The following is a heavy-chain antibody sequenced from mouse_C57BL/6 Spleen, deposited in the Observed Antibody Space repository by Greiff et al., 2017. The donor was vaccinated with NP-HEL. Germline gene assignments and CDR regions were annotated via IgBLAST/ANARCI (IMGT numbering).Heavy chain of an antibody. V-gene: IGHV5-17*01. CDR1: GFTFSDYG. CDR2: ISSGSSTI. J-gene: IGHJ2*01. D-gene: IGHD4-1*01. Sequence: DVKLQESGGGLVKPGGSLKLSCAASGFTFSDYGMHWVRQAPEKGLEWVAYISSGSSTIYYADTVKGRFTISRDNAKNTLFLQMTSLRSEDTAMYYCARELGRGVDYWGQGTTLTVSS. CDR3: ARELGRGVDY.